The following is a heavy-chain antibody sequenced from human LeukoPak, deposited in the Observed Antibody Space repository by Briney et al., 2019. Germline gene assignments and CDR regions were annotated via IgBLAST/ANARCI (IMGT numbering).Heavy chain of an antibody. J-gene: IGHJ4*02. CDR1: GGSISSDGYY. V-gene: IGHV4-31*03. Sequence: SETLSLTCTVSGGSISSDGYYWSWIRQHPGTGLEWIGYIYYSGSTYYNPSLKSRVTISVDTSKNQFSLKLSSVTAADTAVYYCARCGKDGDYVQNWGQGTLVTVSS. D-gene: IGHD4-17*01. CDR2: IYYSGST. CDR3: ARCGKDGDYVQN.